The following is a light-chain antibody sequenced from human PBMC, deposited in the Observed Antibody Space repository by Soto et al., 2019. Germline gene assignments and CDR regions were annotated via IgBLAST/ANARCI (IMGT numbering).Light chain of an antibody. Sequence: EIVMTQSPDTLSVSPGKRATLFCRASQSVSSNLVWYQQKPGQAPRLLIYGASTRATGIPARFSGSGSGTEFTLTISSLQSEDFAVYYCQQCNAWPLTFGQGTKVEI. CDR2: GAS. CDR1: QSVSSN. V-gene: IGKV3-15*01. CDR3: QQCNAWPLT. J-gene: IGKJ1*01.